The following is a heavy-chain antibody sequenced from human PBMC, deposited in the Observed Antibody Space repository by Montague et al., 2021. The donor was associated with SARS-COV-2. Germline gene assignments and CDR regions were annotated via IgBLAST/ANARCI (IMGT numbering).Heavy chain of an antibody. CDR2: ISDSGGIT. Sequence: SLRLSFPASGFTFSNYAMSWVRLAPGKGLEWVSIISDSGGITYYADSVKGRFTISRDNSKNTLYLQMNSLRAEDTAVYYCAKKVVGPTNNWFDPWGQGTLVTVSS. V-gene: IGHV3-23*01. CDR1: GFTFSNYA. CDR3: AKKVVGPTNNWFDP. J-gene: IGHJ5*02. D-gene: IGHD1-14*01.